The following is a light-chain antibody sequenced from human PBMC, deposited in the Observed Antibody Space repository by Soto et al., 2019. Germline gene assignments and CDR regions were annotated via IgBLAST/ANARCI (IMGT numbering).Light chain of an antibody. CDR1: QGINTY. V-gene: IGKV1-9*01. CDR2: DAA. CDR3: QQPNTYAS. J-gene: IGKJ4*01. Sequence: DLQLTQSPSFLSASVGDSVTITCRASQGINTYLAWYQQKLGKAPKVLIYDAAQLHSGVPSRSSGRGSGTECTLTSSSLQPEDLATYFGQQPNTYASFGGGTKVEIK.